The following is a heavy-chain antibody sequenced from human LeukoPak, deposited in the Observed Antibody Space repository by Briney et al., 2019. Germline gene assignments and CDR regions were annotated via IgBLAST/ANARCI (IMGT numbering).Heavy chain of an antibody. CDR1: GGSISSGGYY. CDR3: ARWVEMATPGDAFDI. V-gene: IGHV4-31*03. D-gene: IGHD5-24*01. J-gene: IGHJ3*02. CDR2: IYYSGST. Sequence: SETLSLTCTVSGGSISSGGYYWSWIRQHPGKSLEWIGYIYYSGSTYYNPSLKSRVTISVDTSKNQFSLKLSSVTAADTAVYYCARWVEMATPGDAFDIWGQGTMVTVSS.